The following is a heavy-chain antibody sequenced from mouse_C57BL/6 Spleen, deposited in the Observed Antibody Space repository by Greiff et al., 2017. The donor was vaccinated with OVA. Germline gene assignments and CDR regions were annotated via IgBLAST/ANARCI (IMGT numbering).Heavy chain of an antibody. Sequence: EVQLQQSGPELVKPGASVKISCKASGYTFTDYYMNWVKQSHGKSLEWIGDINPNNGGTSYNQKFKGKATLTVDKSSSTAYMELRSLTSEDSAVYYCALYAPAWFAYWGQGTLVTVSA. V-gene: IGHV1-26*01. CDR3: ALYAPAWFAY. CDR1: GYTFTDYY. D-gene: IGHD2-3*01. J-gene: IGHJ3*01. CDR2: INPNNGGT.